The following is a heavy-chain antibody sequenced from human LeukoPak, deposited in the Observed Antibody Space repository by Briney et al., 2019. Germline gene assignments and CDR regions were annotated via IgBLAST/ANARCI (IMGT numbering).Heavy chain of an antibody. CDR3: ARASHWNQLHYFDY. J-gene: IGHJ4*02. V-gene: IGHV4-59*12. CDR1: GGSFSGYY. Sequence: PSETLSLTCAVYGGSFSGYYWSWIRQPPGKGLEWIGYIYYSGSTNYNPSLKSRVTISVDTSKNQFSLKLSSVTAADTAVYYCARASHWNQLHYFDYWGQGTLVTVSS. D-gene: IGHD1-1*01. CDR2: IYYSGST.